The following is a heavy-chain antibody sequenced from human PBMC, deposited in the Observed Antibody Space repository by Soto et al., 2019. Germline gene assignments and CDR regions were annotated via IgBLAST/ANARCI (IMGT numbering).Heavy chain of an antibody. D-gene: IGHD2-8*01. CDR3: ARGSLGYCTNGVCYTTKPFDY. CDR2: INHSGST. V-gene: IGHV4-34*01. Sequence: PSETLSLTCAVYGGSFSGYYWSWIRQPPGKGLEWIGEINHSGSTNYNPSLKSRVTISVDTSKNQFSLKLSSVTAADTAVHYCARGSLGYCTNGVCYTTKPFDYWGQGTLVTVSS. CDR1: GGSFSGYY. J-gene: IGHJ4*02.